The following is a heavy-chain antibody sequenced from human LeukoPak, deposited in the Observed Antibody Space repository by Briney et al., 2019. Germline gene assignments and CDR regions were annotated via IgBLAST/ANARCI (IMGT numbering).Heavy chain of an antibody. V-gene: IGHV3-11*01. J-gene: IGHJ5*02. Sequence: GGSLRLSCAASGFTFNDYYMSWIRQPPGRGREWLSYINIGGTNTHYADSVKGRFTISRDNAKKSLYLEMNNLRAEDTAVYYCATDGAGFDTWGQGVLVTVSS. CDR3: ATDGAGFDT. CDR2: INIGGTNT. CDR1: GFTFNDYY.